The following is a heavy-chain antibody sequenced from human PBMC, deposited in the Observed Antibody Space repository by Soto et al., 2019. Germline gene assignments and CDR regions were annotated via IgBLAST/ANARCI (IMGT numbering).Heavy chain of an antibody. D-gene: IGHD4-4*01. CDR3: ARDLRMYSNHHRYYYYGMDV. CDR1: GSAIRRGDYY. V-gene: IGHV4-30-4*01. CDR2: IYNSGST. J-gene: IGHJ6*02. Sequence: PSETLSPTCTVSGSAIRRGDYYWSWIRQPPGKGLEWIGYIYNSGSTYYNPSLKSRVTISVDTSKNQFSLKLSSVTAADTAVYYCARDLRMYSNHHRYYYYGMDVWGQGTTVTVSS.